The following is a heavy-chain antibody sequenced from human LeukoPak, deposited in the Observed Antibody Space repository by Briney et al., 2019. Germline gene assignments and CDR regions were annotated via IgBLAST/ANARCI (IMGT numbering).Heavy chain of an antibody. V-gene: IGHV3-21*01. J-gene: IGHJ4*02. D-gene: IGHD3-9*01. CDR2: ISSSSSYI. CDR1: GFTFSSYS. Sequence: GGSLRLSCAASGFTFSSYSMNWVRQAPGKGLEWVSSISSSSSYIYYADSVKGRFTISRDNAKNSLYLQMNSLRAEDTAVYYCARVIDPGYSVNFGYFDYWGQGTLVTVSS. CDR3: ARVIDPGYSVNFGYFDY.